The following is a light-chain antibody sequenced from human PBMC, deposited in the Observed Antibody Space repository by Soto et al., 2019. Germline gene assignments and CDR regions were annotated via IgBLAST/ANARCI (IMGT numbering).Light chain of an antibody. CDR1: SSDVGGYNY. CDR3: SSYTSTNSLEGV. CDR2: DVT. J-gene: IGLJ2*01. V-gene: IGLV2-14*03. Sequence: QSVLTQPASVSGSPGQSITISCTGSSSDVGGYNYVSWYQQHPGKAPKLMIYDVTKRPSGVSNRFSGSKSGNTASLTISGLQAEDEADYYCSSYTSTNSLEGVFGGGTKLTVL.